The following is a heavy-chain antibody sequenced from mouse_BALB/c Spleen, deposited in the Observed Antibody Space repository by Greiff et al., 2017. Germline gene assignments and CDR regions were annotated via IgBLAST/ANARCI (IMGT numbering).Heavy chain of an antibody. V-gene: IGHV1-69*02. Sequence: QGQLQQPGAELVRPGASVKLSCKASGYTFTSYWINWVKQRPGQGPEWIGNIYPSDSYTNYNQKFKDKATLTVDKSSSTAYMQLSSPTSEDSAVYYCTRGLRLGFAYWGQGTQDTVSA. D-gene: IGHD1-2*01. CDR2: IYPSDSYT. CDR1: GYTFTSYW. J-gene: IGHJ3*01. CDR3: TRGLRLGFAY.